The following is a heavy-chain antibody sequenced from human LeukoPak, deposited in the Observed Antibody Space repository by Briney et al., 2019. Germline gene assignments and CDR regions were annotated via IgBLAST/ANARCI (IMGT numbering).Heavy chain of an antibody. Sequence: PGESLRLSCAASGFTVSSNYMSWVRQAPGKGLEWISIIFSGGRIDYADSVKGRFTISRDNSKNTLYLQMNSLRAEDTALYYCARVEVTTSSDVFDIWGQGTMVTVSS. V-gene: IGHV3-53*01. J-gene: IGHJ3*02. D-gene: IGHD4-17*01. CDR3: ARVEVTTSSDVFDI. CDR1: GFTVSSNY. CDR2: IFSGGRI.